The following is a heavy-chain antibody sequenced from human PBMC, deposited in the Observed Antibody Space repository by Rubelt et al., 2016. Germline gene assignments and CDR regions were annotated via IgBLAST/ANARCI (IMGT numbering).Heavy chain of an antibody. Sequence: QLVESGGGLVQPGGSLRLSCSASGFTFSSCAMYWVRQAPGKGLEYVSGVSSNGGSTYYADSVKGRFTTSRDNTQNSLDLQMNSLRAEDTAVYYCVRDRTGWGIDYWGQGTLVTVSS. V-gene: IGHV3-64*04. CDR2: VSSNGGST. D-gene: IGHD3-16*01. J-gene: IGHJ4*02. CDR1: GFTFSSCA. CDR3: VRDRTGWGIDY.